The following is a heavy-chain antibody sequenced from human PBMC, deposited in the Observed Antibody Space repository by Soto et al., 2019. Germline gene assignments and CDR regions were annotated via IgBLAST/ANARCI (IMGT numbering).Heavy chain of an antibody. CDR2: IVVGSGNT. CDR1: GFTFTSSA. Sequence: SVKVSCKASGFTFTSSAVQWVRQARGQRLEWIGWIVVGSGNTNYAQKIQERVTITRDMSTSTAYMELSSLRSEDTAVYYCAAGSRNDYGDYVGSYYYYGMDVWGQGTTVTVSS. J-gene: IGHJ6*02. CDR3: AAGSRNDYGDYVGSYYYYGMDV. D-gene: IGHD4-17*01. V-gene: IGHV1-58*01.